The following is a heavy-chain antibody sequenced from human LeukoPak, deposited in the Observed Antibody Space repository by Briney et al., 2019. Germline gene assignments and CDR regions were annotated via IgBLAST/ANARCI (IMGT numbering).Heavy chain of an antibody. CDR3: AREMYSGMYNDAFDI. V-gene: IGHV3-53*01. Sequence: GSLRLSCTASGFTVSSNYMSWVRQAPGKGLEWVSVIRSDGSTNHVDSVKGRFTISRDNSENTLYLQMNNLRAEDTAMYYCAREMYSGMYNDAFDIWGQGTKVTVSS. CDR2: IRSDGST. J-gene: IGHJ3*02. CDR1: GFTVSSNY. D-gene: IGHD1-26*01.